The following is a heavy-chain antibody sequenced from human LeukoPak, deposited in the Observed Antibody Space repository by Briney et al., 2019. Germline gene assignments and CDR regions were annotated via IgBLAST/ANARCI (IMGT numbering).Heavy chain of an antibody. J-gene: IGHJ4*02. CDR1: GFTFSSYA. V-gene: IGHV3-23*01. Sequence: GGSLRLSCAASGFTFSSYAMSWVRQAPGKGLEWVSAISGSGGATYYADSVKARFTISRDNSKNTLYLQMNSLRAEDTAVYYCARADYYHSSGYYYNALLDYWGQGTLVTVSS. CDR3: ARADYYHSSGYYYNALLDY. CDR2: ISGSGGAT. D-gene: IGHD3-22*01.